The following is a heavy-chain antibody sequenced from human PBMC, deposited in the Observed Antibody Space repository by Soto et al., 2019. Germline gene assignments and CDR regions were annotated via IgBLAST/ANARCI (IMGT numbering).Heavy chain of an antibody. D-gene: IGHD6-25*01. CDR2: IYYSGST. CDR1: GGSISSSSYY. CDR3: ERQLEQRFFPDYFYY. Sequence: SETLSLTCTVSGGSISSSSYYWGWIRQPPGKGLEWIGSIYYSGSTYYNPSLKSRVTISVDTSKNQFSLKLTSVTDADTAVYYCERQLEQRFFPDYFYYWGQRTLVTGSS. J-gene: IGHJ4*02. V-gene: IGHV4-39*01.